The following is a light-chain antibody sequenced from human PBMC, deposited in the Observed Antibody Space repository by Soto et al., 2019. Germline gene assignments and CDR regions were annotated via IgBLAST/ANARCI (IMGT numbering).Light chain of an antibody. V-gene: IGKV3-20*01. Sequence: EVVLTQSPGTLSLSAGERATLSCRSSQSVSSSYLAWYQQKPGQAPRLLIYGASSRATDIPDRITGSGSGTDFTLTISRLEPEDFAVYYCQHYGSTPWTFGQGTRLEI. J-gene: IGKJ5*01. CDR2: GAS. CDR3: QHYGSTPWT. CDR1: QSVSSSY.